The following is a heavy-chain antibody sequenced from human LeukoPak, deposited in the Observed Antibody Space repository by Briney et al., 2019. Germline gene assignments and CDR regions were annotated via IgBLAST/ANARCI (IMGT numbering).Heavy chain of an antibody. D-gene: IGHD1-26*01. CDR2: IYYSGST. V-gene: IGHV4-59*01. J-gene: IGHJ4*02. CDR1: GGSISSYY. CDR3: ARGVGAPRVFDY. Sequence: SETLSLTCTVSGGSISSYYWNWIRQPPGKGLEWIGYIYYSGSTNYNPSLKSRVTISVDTSKNQFSLKLSSVTAADTAVYYCARGVGAPRVFDYWGQGTLVTVSS.